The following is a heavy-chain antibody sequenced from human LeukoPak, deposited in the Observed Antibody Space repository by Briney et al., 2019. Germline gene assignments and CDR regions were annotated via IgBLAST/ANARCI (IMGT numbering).Heavy chain of an antibody. CDR3: AKDRASSGWSRDAFDI. Sequence: ASVKVSCKASGGTFSNYAISWVRQAPGQGLEWMGGIIPIFRTANYAQKFQGRVTITTDESTSTVYMEVSSVRFEDTAVYYCAKDRASSGWSRDAFDIWGQGTVVTVSS. V-gene: IGHV1-69*05. CDR2: IIPIFRTA. D-gene: IGHD6-13*01. CDR1: GGTFSNYA. J-gene: IGHJ3*02.